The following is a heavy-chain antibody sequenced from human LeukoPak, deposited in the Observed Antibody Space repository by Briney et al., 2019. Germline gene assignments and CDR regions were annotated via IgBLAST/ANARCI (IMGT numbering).Heavy chain of an antibody. CDR1: GGSISSYY. D-gene: IGHD6-13*01. Sequence: PSETLSLTCTVSGGSISSYYWSWIRQPPGKGLEWIGYIYYSGSTNYNPSLKSRVTISVDTSKNQFSLKLSSVTAADTAVYCCARDLVAAAPYNDAFDIWGQGTMVTVSS. J-gene: IGHJ3*02. CDR2: IYYSGST. V-gene: IGHV4-59*01. CDR3: ARDLVAAAPYNDAFDI.